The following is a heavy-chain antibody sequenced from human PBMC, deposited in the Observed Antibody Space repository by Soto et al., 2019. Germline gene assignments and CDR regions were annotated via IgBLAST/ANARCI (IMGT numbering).Heavy chain of an antibody. V-gene: IGHV4-4*07. CDR2: VSSSGSS. CDR1: GASVRNYY. D-gene: IGHD5-12*01. CDR3: AREGCYDNNAWFDS. J-gene: IGHJ5*01. Sequence: SETLSLTCTVSGASVRNYYWSWIRQPAAGKGLEWIGHVSSSGSSYYRPSLKSRLTMSLDTSKNQLSMKLTSVTAADTAVYYCAREGCYDNNAWFDSWGQGTLVTVSS.